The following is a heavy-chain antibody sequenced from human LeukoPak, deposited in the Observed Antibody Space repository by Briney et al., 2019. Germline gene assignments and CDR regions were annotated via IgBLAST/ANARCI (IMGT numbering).Heavy chain of an antibody. D-gene: IGHD2-2*02. CDR3: ARGGPRKGHIVVVPAAISLDY. V-gene: IGHV3-21*01. J-gene: IGHJ4*02. CDR2: ISSSSSYI. Sequence: GGSLRLSCAAPEFTFSSYSMNWVRQAPGKGLEWVSSISSSSSYIYYADSVKGRFTISRDNAKNSLYLQMNSLRAEDTAVYYCARGGPRKGHIVVVPAAISLDYWGQGTLVTVSS. CDR1: EFTFSSYS.